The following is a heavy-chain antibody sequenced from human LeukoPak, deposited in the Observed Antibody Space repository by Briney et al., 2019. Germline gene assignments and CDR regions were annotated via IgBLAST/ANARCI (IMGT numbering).Heavy chain of an antibody. CDR1: GGSISSTSHY. V-gene: IGHV4-39*01. D-gene: IGHD3-10*01. CDR3: SRGENSAAEY. J-gene: IGHJ4*02. Sequence: PSETLSLTCTVSGGSISSTSHYWAWVRQPPGKGLEWIGSIYHTGRTFYSPSLRSRVTISVDTSKNQFSLDVRSVTAADTAIYYCSRGENSAAEYWGQGTLVTVSS. CDR2: IYHTGRT.